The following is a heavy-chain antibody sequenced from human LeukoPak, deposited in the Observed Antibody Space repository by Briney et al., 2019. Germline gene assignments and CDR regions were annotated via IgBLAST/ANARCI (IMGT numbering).Heavy chain of an antibody. CDR1: GFTFSDHH. V-gene: IGHV3-11*04. Sequence: GGSLRLSCAASGFTFSDHHMSWIRQVPGKGLEWISHITSGTTIYYADSVKGRFTISRDNAKNSLLLQMNSLRAEDTAVYYCAGYNCSSTRCYTGGFDYWGQGTLVTVSS. J-gene: IGHJ4*02. CDR2: ITSGTTI. D-gene: IGHD2-2*02. CDR3: AGYNCSSTRCYTGGFDY.